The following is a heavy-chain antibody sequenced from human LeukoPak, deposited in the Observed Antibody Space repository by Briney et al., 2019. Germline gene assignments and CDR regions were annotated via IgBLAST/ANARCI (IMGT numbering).Heavy chain of an antibody. J-gene: IGHJ4*02. CDR3: AFGSRGYVSLTLYYFDY. CDR2: IIPIFGTA. CDR1: GGTFSSYA. D-gene: IGHD5-12*01. Sequence: SVKVSCKASGGTFSSYAISWVRQAPGQGLEWMGGIIPIFGTANYAQKFQGRVTITADESTSTAYMELSSLRSEDTAVYYCAFGSRGYVSLTLYYFDYWGQGTLVTVSS. V-gene: IGHV1-69*13.